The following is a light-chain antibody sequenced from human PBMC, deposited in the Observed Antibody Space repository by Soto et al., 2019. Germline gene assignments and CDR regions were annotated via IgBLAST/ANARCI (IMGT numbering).Light chain of an antibody. Sequence: DIQMTQSPSAMSASVGDRVTITCRASQGISNYLAWFQQKPGKVPKRLIYAASNLETGVPSRFSGSGSGTDFTFTISSLQPEDIATYYCQQYDNLPLTFGGGTKVDIK. CDR2: AAS. J-gene: IGKJ4*01. CDR3: QQYDNLPLT. V-gene: IGKV1-33*01. CDR1: QGISNY.